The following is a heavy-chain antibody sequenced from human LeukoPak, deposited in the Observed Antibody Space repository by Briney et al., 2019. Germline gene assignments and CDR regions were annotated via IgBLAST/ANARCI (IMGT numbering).Heavy chain of an antibody. CDR2: ISYDGSNK. Sequence: GRSLRLSCAASGFTFSSYGMHWVRQAPGKGLEWVAVISYDGSNKYYADSVKGRFTISRDNSKNTLYLQMNSLRAEDTAVYYCAKDKARIYYGMDVWGQGTTVTVSS. D-gene: IGHD5-12*01. J-gene: IGHJ6*02. CDR3: AKDKARIYYGMDV. CDR1: GFTFSSYG. V-gene: IGHV3-30*18.